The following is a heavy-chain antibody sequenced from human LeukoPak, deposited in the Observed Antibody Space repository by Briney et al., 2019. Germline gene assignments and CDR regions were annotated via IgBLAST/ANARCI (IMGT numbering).Heavy chain of an antibody. V-gene: IGHV1-18*01. CDR3: ARDQSVRLLQTSSTYFKHVFAT. Sequence: GASVKVSCKNSGYTFTNYGISWARQAPGLGLEWMGWISAYNGNTNYAQKVQGRVTMTTDTSTSTAYMELRSLRFDDTAVYYCARDQSVRLLQTSSTYFKHVFATWGQGSMVTVSS. CDR1: GYTFTNYG. J-gene: IGHJ3*02. D-gene: IGHD6-13*01. CDR2: ISAYNGNT.